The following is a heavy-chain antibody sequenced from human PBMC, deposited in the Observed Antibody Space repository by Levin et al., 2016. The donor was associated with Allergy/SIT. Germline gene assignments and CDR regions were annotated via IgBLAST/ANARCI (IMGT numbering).Heavy chain of an antibody. Sequence: ASVKVSCKASGGTFSSYAISWVRQAPGQGLEWMGGIIPIFGTANYAQKFQGRVTITADESTSTAYMELSSLRSEDTAVYYCARDGGDYGPGGFNFDYWGQGTLVTVSS. CDR2: IIPIFGTA. CDR1: GGTFSSYA. CDR3: ARDGGDYGPGGFNFDY. J-gene: IGHJ4*02. D-gene: IGHD4-17*01. V-gene: IGHV1-69*13.